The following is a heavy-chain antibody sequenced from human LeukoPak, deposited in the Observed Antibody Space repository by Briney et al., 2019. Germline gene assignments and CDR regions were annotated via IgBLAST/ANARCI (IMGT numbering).Heavy chain of an antibody. CDR3: ARQSGYRIIDY. J-gene: IGHJ4*02. V-gene: IGHV4-39*07. CDR2: IYYSGST. Sequence: SETLSLTCAVYGDSFSNYYWGWIRQPPGKGLEWIGSIYYSGSTYYNPSLKSRVTISVDTSKNQFSLKLSSVTAADTAVYYCARQSGYRIIDYWGQGTLVTVSS. D-gene: IGHD5-18*01. CDR1: GDSFSNYY.